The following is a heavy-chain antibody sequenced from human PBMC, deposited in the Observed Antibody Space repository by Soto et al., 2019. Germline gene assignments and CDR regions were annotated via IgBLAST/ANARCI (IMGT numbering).Heavy chain of an antibody. CDR2: FDPEDGET. J-gene: IGHJ4*02. V-gene: IGHV1-24*01. CDR3: ATTRNHIVVVTASTIIQYYFDY. CDR1: GYTLTELS. Sequence: ASVKVSCKVSGYTLTELSMHWVRQAPGKGLEWMGGFDPEDGETIYAQKFQGRVTMTEDTSTDTAYMELSSLRSEDTAVYYCATTRNHIVVVTASTIIQYYFDYWGQGTLVTVSS. D-gene: IGHD2-21*02.